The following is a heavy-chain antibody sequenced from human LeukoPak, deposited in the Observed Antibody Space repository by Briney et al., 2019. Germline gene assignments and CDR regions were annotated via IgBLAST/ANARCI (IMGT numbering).Heavy chain of an antibody. D-gene: IGHD2-2*02. CDR1: GFTFSSYS. CDR3: ARDHCSSTSCYTGGAFDI. CDR2: ISSSSSYI. J-gene: IGHJ3*02. Sequence: GGSLRLSCAASGFTFSSYSMTWVRQAPGKGLEWVSSISSSSSYIYYADSVKGRFTISRDNAKNSLYLQMNSLRAEDTAVYYCARDHCSSTSCYTGGAFDIWGQGTMVTVSS. V-gene: IGHV3-21*01.